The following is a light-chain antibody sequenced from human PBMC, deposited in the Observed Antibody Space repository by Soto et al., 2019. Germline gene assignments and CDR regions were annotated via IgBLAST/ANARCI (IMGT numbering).Light chain of an antibody. CDR2: WAS. CDR3: QQCYSTPLT. CDR1: QSVLYSSNNKNY. V-gene: IGKV4-1*01. Sequence: DIVMTQSPDSLAVSLGERATINCKSSQSVLYSSNNKNYLAWYQQKPGQPPKLLIYWASTRESGVPYRFSGNAFGIDCTPTHRRLQGEDVAVYYCQQCYSTPLTFGGGTKVEIK. J-gene: IGKJ4*01.